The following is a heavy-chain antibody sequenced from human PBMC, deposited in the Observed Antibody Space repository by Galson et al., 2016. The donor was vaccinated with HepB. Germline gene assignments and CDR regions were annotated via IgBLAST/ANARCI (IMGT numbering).Heavy chain of an antibody. CDR3: ARHMAVPNTRGFDL. CDR2: ISLAGDT. J-gene: IGHJ3*01. V-gene: IGHV4-4*02. CDR1: GDSITSATW. Sequence: CTVSGDSITSATWWSWVRQPPGKGLEWIGEISLAGDTNYAPSLTSRVSVSVDPSNNQFSLRLSSVTAAYTAIYYCARHMAVPNTRGFDLWGQGTFVTVSS. D-gene: IGHD6-19*01.